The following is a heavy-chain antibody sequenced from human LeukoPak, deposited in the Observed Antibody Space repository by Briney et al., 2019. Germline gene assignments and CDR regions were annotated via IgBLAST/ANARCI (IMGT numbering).Heavy chain of an antibody. V-gene: IGHV3-30-3*01. D-gene: IGHD3-22*01. J-gene: IGHJ3*02. CDR1: GFTFSSYA. CDR3: ARDPKIFTMMNAFDI. CDR2: ISYDGSNK. Sequence: GGSLRLSCAASGFTFSSYAMHWVRQAPGKGLQRVAVISYDGSNKYYADSVKGRFTISRDNSKNTLYLQMNSLRAEDTAVYYCARDPKIFTMMNAFDIWGQGTMVTVSS.